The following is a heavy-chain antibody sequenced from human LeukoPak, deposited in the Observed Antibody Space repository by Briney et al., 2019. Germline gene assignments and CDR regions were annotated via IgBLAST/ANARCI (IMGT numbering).Heavy chain of an antibody. Sequence: GASVKVSCKASGYTFTRYHMHWVRQAPGQGLEWMGRINPNSGDTNYAQKFQGRVTMTRDTSISTAYMELSRLRSDDTAVYYCARDYCSSTSCLFDYWGQGTLVTVSS. CDR1: GYTFTRYH. V-gene: IGHV1-2*06. CDR3: ARDYCSSTSCLFDY. D-gene: IGHD2-2*01. CDR2: INPNSGDT. J-gene: IGHJ4*02.